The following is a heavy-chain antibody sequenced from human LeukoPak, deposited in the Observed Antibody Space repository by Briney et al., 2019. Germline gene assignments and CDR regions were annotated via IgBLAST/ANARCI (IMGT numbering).Heavy chain of an antibody. V-gene: IGHV3-23*01. CDR3: AKDSLWFGESNHYDY. CDR1: GFTFSSYA. CDR2: ISGSGGST. J-gene: IGHJ4*02. Sequence: GGSLRLSCAASGFTFSSYAMSWVRQAPGKGLEWVSAISGSGGSTYYADSVKGRFTISRDNSKNTLYLQMNSLRAEDTAVYYCAKDSLWFGESNHYDYWGQGTLVTVSS. D-gene: IGHD3-10*01.